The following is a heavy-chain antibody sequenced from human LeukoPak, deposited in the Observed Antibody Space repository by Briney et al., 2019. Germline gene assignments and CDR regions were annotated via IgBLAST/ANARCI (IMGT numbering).Heavy chain of an antibody. CDR2: INNDGSST. CDR1: GFTFSSYW. CDR3: ARGADSGYSSDN. Sequence: GGSLRLSCGASGFTFSSYWMHWVRQAPEKGLVWVSRINNDGSSTNYADSVKGRFTISRDNAKNTLYLQMNSLRAEDTAVYYCARGADSGYSSDNWGQGTLVSVSS. J-gene: IGHJ4*02. V-gene: IGHV3-74*01. D-gene: IGHD3-9*01.